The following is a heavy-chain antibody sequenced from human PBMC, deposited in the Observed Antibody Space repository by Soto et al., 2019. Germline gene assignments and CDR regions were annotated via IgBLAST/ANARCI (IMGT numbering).Heavy chain of an antibody. CDR1: GFTFSSYA. CDR2: ISYDGSNK. D-gene: IGHD3-22*01. Sequence: GGSLRLSCAASGFTFSSYAMHWVRQAPGKGLEWVAVISYDGSNKYYADSVKGRFTISRDNSKNTLYLQMNSLRAEDTAVYYCARWGTYYYDSSGPNDYWGQGTLVTVSS. CDR3: ARWGTYYYDSSGPNDY. V-gene: IGHV3-30-3*01. J-gene: IGHJ4*02.